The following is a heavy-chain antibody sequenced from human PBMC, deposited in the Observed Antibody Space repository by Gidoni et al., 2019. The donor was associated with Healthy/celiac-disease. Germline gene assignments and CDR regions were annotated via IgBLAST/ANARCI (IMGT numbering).Heavy chain of an antibody. J-gene: IGHJ5*02. V-gene: IGHV4-39*01. CDR2: IYYRGST. Sequence: QLQLQESGPGLVKPSETLSLTCTVSGGSISSSSYYWGWIRQPPGKGLEWIGSIYYRGSTYYNPSLKSRVTISVDTSKNQFSLKLSSVTAADTAVYYCARLYGSSGWYGGSWFDPWGQGTLVTVSS. CDR1: GGSISSSSYY. D-gene: IGHD6-19*01. CDR3: ARLYGSSGWYGGSWFDP.